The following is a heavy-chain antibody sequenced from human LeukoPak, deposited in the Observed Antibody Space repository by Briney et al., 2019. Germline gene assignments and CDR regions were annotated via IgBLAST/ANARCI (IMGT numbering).Heavy chain of an antibody. CDR2: IHASGPT. Sequence: SETLSLTCTVSGGSISTYYWSWIRRPPGKGLEWIAYIHASGPTNYNPSLKSRITISVDTSKNQFSLKLSSVTAADTAVYYCARHDAGISARPFDNWGQGTLVTVSS. D-gene: IGHD6-6*01. CDR1: GGSISTYY. V-gene: IGHV4-4*09. J-gene: IGHJ4*02. CDR3: ARHDAGISARPFDN.